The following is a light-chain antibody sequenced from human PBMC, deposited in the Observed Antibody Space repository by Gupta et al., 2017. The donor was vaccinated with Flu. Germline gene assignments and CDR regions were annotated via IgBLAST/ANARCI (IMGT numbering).Light chain of an antibody. CDR1: QNINTW. V-gene: IGKV1-5*03. Sequence: PSTLAAAVGDRVTITCRASQNINTWLAWYQQKRGKAPRLLIYKASSLGSGVPSRFSGSGSGTEFTLTINNLQPDDFATFYCQQDKSYPHTFGQGTKLEIK. CDR3: QQDKSYPHT. J-gene: IGKJ2*01. CDR2: KAS.